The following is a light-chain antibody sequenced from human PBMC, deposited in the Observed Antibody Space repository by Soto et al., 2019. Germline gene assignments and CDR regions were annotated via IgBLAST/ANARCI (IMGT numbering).Light chain of an antibody. CDR1: SSNIGAGFD. CDR3: QSYDTSLSGGSV. J-gene: IGLJ1*01. Sequence: QSVLTQSPSVSGAPGQRVSISCTGTSSNIGAGFDVHGYQQLPATAPKLLIYGNNNRPSGVPDRFSGSKSGTSASLAITGLQAEDESDYYCQSYDTSLSGGSVFGTGTKLTVL. CDR2: GNN. V-gene: IGLV1-40*01.